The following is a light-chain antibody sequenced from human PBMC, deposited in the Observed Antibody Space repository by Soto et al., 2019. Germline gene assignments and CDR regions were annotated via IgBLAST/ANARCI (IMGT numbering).Light chain of an antibody. CDR2: WAS. V-gene: IGKV4-1*01. CDR3: QQYYSTPGT. CDR1: QSVLYSSNNKHY. J-gene: IGKJ2*01. Sequence: DIVMTQSPDSLAVSLGERATINCKSSQSVLYSSNNKHYLAWYQQKPGQPPKLLIYWASTRESGVPDRFSGSGSVTAFTLTISSLQAEDVAVYYCQQYYSTPGTFGQGTKLEIK.